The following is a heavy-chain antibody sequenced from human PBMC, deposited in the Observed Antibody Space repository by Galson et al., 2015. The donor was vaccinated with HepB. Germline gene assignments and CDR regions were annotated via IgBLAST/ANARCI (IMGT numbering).Heavy chain of an antibody. CDR2: INHSGST. Sequence: ETLSLTCAVYGGSFSGYYWSWIRQPPGKGLEWIGEINHSGSTNYNPSLKSRVIISVDTSKNQFSLKLSSVTAADTAVYYCARHGQITIFGVVMTKNWYFDLWGRGTLVTVSS. V-gene: IGHV4-34*01. D-gene: IGHD3-3*01. J-gene: IGHJ2*01. CDR3: ARHGQITIFGVVMTKNWYFDL. CDR1: GGSFSGYY.